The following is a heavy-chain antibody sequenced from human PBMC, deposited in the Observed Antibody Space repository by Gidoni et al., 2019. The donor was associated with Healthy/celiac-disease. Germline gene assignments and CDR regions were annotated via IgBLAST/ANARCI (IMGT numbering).Heavy chain of an antibody. CDR1: GFNFSSYA. CDR2: ISGIGGST. Sequence: EVQLLESGGGLVQPGGSLRLSCAASGFNFSSYAMSWVRQAPGKGLGWVSAISGIGGSTYYAVSVKGRFTISRDNSKNTLYLQMNSLRAEDTAVYYCAKEGPDYGEGPRLDYWGQGTLVTVSS. J-gene: IGHJ4*02. D-gene: IGHD4-17*01. CDR3: AKEGPDYGEGPRLDY. V-gene: IGHV3-23*01.